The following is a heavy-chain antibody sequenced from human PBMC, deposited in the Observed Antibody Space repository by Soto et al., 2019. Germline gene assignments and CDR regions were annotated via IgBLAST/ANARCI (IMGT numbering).Heavy chain of an antibody. CDR2: ISAYNGNT. CDR1: GYIFTSYG. D-gene: IGHD4-17*01. Sequence: RASVKVSCKASGYIFTSYGISWVRQAPGQGLEWMGWISAYNGNTNYAQKLQGRVTMTTDTSTSTAYMELRSLRSDDTAVYYCARDPSDHGDYLFAYWGQGTLVTVSS. CDR3: ARDPSDHGDYLFAY. V-gene: IGHV1-18*01. J-gene: IGHJ4*02.